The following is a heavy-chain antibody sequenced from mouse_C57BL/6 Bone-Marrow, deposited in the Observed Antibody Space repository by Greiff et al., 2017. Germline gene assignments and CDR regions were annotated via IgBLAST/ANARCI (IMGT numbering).Heavy chain of an antibody. Sequence: QVQLQQSGPELVKPGASVKISCKASGYAFSSSWMNWVKQRPGKGLEWIGRIYPGDGDTNYNGKFKGKATLTADKSSSTAYMQLSSLTSADSAVYFCARDYGSSYGYFDVWGTGTTVTVSS. CDR1: GYAFSSSW. CDR2: IYPGDGDT. J-gene: IGHJ1*03. V-gene: IGHV1-82*01. CDR3: ARDYGSSYGYFDV. D-gene: IGHD1-1*01.